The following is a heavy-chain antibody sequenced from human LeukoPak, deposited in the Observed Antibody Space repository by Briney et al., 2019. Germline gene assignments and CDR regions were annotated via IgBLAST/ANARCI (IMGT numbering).Heavy chain of an antibody. CDR2: ISDSSTYI. CDR3: TRVEETATTAAIIRKYSYYYYYMDV. CDR1: GFTFSTYT. D-gene: IGHD4-11*01. J-gene: IGHJ6*03. Sequence: GGSLRLSCAASGFTFSTYTMNWVRQAPGKGLEWVSSISDSSTYIYYADSLKGRFTISRDNAKNSLYLQMSSLRAEDTAVYYCTRVEETATTAAIIRKYSYYYYYMDVWGKGNTVTVSS. V-gene: IGHV3-21*01.